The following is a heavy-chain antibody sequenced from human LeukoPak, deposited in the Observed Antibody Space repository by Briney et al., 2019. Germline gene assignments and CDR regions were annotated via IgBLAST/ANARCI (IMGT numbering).Heavy chain of an antibody. Sequence: GGSLRLSCAASGFSFNNAWMSWVRQAPGKGLEWVGRIKSEADGGTTDYVAPVKGRFTISRDDSKSMLYLQMNSLKTEDTAVYYCTIDNDRSGYWKGYFQHWGQGTLVTVSS. CDR2: IKSEADGGTT. V-gene: IGHV3-15*01. CDR3: TIDNDRSGYWKGYFQH. J-gene: IGHJ1*01. CDR1: GFSFNNAW. D-gene: IGHD3-22*01.